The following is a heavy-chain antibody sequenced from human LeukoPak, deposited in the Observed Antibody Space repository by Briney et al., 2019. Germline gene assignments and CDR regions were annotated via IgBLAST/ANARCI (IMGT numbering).Heavy chain of an antibody. CDR3: ARYRSFGSSGNWFDP. Sequence: PSETLSLTCTVSGGSISSYYWSWIRQPPGKGLEWIGYIYYSGSTNYNPSLKSRVTISVDTSKNQFSLKLSSVTAADTAVYYCARYRSFGSSGNWFDPWGQGTLVTVSS. J-gene: IGHJ5*02. CDR2: IYYSGST. D-gene: IGHD6-6*01. CDR1: GGSISSYY. V-gene: IGHV4-59*01.